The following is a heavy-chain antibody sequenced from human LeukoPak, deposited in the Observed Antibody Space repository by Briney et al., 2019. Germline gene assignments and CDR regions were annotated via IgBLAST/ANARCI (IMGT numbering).Heavy chain of an antibody. CDR1: GFTVSSNY. CDR3: ARDRWVGSGSYYIDY. D-gene: IGHD3-10*01. Sequence: PGGSLRLSCAASGFTVSSNYMSWVRQAPGKGLEWVSVIYSGGSTYYADSVKGRFTISRDNSKNTLYLQMNSLRAEDTAVYYCARDRWVGSGSYYIDYWGQGTLVTVSS. CDR2: IYSGGST. V-gene: IGHV3-66*01. J-gene: IGHJ4*02.